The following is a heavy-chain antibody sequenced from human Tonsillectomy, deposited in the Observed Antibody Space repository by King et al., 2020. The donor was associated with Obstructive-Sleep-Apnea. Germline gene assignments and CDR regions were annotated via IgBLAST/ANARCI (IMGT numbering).Heavy chain of an antibody. D-gene: IGHD5-18*01. Sequence: VQLVESGAEVKKPGASVKVSCKASGYTFTSYDINWVRHATGQGLEWMGWMNPNSGNTGYAQKFQGRVTMTRNTSMTTAYMELRSLTSEDTAVYYCVRERGYPDYWGQGTLVTVSS. CDR1: GYTFTSYD. CDR3: VRERGYPDY. CDR2: MNPNSGNT. J-gene: IGHJ4*02. V-gene: IGHV1-8*01.